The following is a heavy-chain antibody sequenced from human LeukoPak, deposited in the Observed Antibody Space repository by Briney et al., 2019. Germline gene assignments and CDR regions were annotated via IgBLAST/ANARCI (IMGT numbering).Heavy chain of an antibody. CDR1: GFTFGDYA. CDR2: IRSKAYGGTT. D-gene: IGHD1-26*01. Sequence: GGSPRLSCTASGFTFGDYAMSWVRQAPGKGLEWVGFIRSKAYGGTTEYAASVKGRFTISRDDSKSIAYLQMNSLKTEDTAVYYCTRDSGSYSAEYFQHWGQGTLVTVSS. CDR3: TRDSGSYSAEYFQH. V-gene: IGHV3-49*04. J-gene: IGHJ1*01.